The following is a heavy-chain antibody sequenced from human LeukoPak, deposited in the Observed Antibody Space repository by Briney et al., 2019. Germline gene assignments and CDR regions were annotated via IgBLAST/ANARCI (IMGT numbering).Heavy chain of an antibody. V-gene: IGHV1-8*01. CDR2: MNPNSGNT. CDR3: AAVVTPVIDAFDI. D-gene: IGHD4-23*01. Sequence: GASVKVSCKASGYTFTSYDINWVRQATGQGLEWMGWMNPNSGNTGYAQKFQGRVTMTRNTSISTAYMELSSLRSEDTAVYYCAAVVTPVIDAFDIWGQGTMVTVSS. J-gene: IGHJ3*02. CDR1: GYTFTSYD.